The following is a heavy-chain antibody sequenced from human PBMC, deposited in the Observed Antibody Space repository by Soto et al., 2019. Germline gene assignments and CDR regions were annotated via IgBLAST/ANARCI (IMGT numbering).Heavy chain of an antibody. CDR3: AREEGYYYEPGAWFGP. Sequence: QVQLVQSGAEVKKPGSSVKVSCKASGGTFSSYAISWVRQAPGQGLEWMGGIIPIFGTANYAQKFQGRVTITADESTSTAYMQLSSLRAEDTAVYYCAREEGYYYEPGAWFGPWGQGTLVTVSS. V-gene: IGHV1-69*01. CDR2: IIPIFGTA. J-gene: IGHJ5*02. CDR1: GGTFSSYA. D-gene: IGHD3-22*01.